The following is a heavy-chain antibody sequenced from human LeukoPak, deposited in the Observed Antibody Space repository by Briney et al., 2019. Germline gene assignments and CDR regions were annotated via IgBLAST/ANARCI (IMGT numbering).Heavy chain of an antibody. J-gene: IGHJ4*02. V-gene: IGHV3-30*03. Sequence: GGSLRLSCAASGFTFSSYGMHWVRQAPGKGLEWVAVLSSDGTKEYFADPVKGRFSISRDNSKNILYLQMNSLRDEDTAVYYCATGPIGTFDYWGLGTLVAVSS. D-gene: IGHD6-13*01. CDR1: GFTFSSYG. CDR3: ATGPIGTFDY. CDR2: LSSDGTKE.